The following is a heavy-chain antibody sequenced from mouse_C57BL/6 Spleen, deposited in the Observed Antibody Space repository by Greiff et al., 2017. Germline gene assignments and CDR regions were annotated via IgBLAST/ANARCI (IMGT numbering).Heavy chain of an antibody. J-gene: IGHJ1*03. CDR3: ARGALLRKYFDV. Sequence: QVQLQQPGAELVRPGTSVKLSCKASGYTFTSYWMHWVKQRPGQGLEWIGVIDPSDSYTNYNQKFKGKATLTVDTSSSTAYMQLSSLTSEDSAVYYCARGALLRKYFDVWGTGTTVTVSS. D-gene: IGHD1-1*01. V-gene: IGHV1-59*01. CDR1: GYTFTSYW. CDR2: IDPSDSYT.